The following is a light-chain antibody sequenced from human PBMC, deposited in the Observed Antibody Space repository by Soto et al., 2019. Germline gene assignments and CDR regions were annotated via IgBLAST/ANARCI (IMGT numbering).Light chain of an antibody. V-gene: IGLV2-8*01. J-gene: IGLJ1*01. CDR3: SSYAGSNNWN. CDR2: EVS. Sequence: QSALTQPPSASGSPGQSVTISCTGTSSDVGGYNYVSWYKQHPGKAPKLMIYEVSKRPSGVPDRFSGSKSGNTASLTVSGLQAEDEADYYCSSYAGSNNWNFGTGTKLTVL. CDR1: SSDVGGYNY.